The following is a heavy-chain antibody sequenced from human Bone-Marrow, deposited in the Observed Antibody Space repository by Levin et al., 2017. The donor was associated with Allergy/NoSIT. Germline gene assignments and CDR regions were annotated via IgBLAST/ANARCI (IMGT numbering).Heavy chain of an antibody. CDR3: ARAIRYQLLMEY. J-gene: IGHJ4*02. CDR2: MNPNSGNT. CDR1: GYTFSSYD. V-gene: IGHV1-8*01. D-gene: IGHD2-2*01. Sequence: ASVKVSCKTSGYTFSSYDITWVRLAAGQGLEWMGWMNPNSGNTGYAQKFRGRVSMNSDSSITTAYMELSSLESEDTAVYYCARAIRYQLLMEYWGQGTLVTVSS.